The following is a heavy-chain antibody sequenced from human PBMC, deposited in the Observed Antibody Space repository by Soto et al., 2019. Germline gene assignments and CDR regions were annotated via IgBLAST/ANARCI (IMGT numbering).Heavy chain of an antibody. CDR3: ATVGYSSGWTNYYYYYGMDV. Sequence: QVQLVQSGAEVKKPGASVKVSCKASGYTFTSYGISWVRQAPGQGLEWMGWISAYNGNTNYAQKLQGRVTMTTDTSTSTAYMELRSLRSDDTAVYYCATVGYSSGWTNYYYYYGMDVWGQGTTVTVSS. J-gene: IGHJ6*02. D-gene: IGHD6-19*01. CDR1: GYTFTSYG. CDR2: ISAYNGNT. V-gene: IGHV1-18*01.